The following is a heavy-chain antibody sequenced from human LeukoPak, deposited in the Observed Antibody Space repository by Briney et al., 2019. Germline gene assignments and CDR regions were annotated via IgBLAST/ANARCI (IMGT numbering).Heavy chain of an antibody. CDR1: GGSISSSSYY. Sequence: PSETLSLTCTVSGGSISSSSYYWVWIRQPPGKGLEWIGNIFYSGTTYYNPSLKSRVTISVDMFKNQFSLRLSSASAADTAVYYCARRANSGTYYGAFDIWGQGTMVTVSS. V-gene: IGHV4-39*01. J-gene: IGHJ3*02. D-gene: IGHD1-26*01. CDR3: ARRANSGTYYGAFDI. CDR2: IFYSGTT.